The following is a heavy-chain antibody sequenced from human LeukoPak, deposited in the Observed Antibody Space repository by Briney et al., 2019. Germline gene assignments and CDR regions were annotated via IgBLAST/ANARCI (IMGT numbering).Heavy chain of an antibody. D-gene: IGHD3-9*01. J-gene: IGHJ4*02. CDR3: AKDSRIRYFDWSPPDY. CDR1: GFTFDDYA. Sequence: PPGGSLRLSCAASGFTFDDYAMHWVRQAPGKGLEWVSLISWDGGSPYYADSVKGRFTISRDNSKNSLYLQMNSLRAEDTALYYCAKDSRIRYFDWSPPDYWGQGTLVTVSS. V-gene: IGHV3-43D*03. CDR2: ISWDGGSP.